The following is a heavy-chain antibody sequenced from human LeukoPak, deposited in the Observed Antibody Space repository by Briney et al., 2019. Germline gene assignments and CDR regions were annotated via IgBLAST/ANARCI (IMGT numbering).Heavy chain of an antibody. CDR1: GYTFTGYY. V-gene: IGHV1-2*04. J-gene: IGHJ5*02. CDR3: ARGDSRYNWFDP. Sequence: GASVKVSCKASGYTFTGYYMHWVRQAPGQGLEWMGWINPNSGGTNYAQKFQGWVTMTRDTSISTAYMEMSRLRSDDTAVYYCARGDSRYNWFDPWGQGTLVTVSS. CDR2: INPNSGGT. D-gene: IGHD6-13*01.